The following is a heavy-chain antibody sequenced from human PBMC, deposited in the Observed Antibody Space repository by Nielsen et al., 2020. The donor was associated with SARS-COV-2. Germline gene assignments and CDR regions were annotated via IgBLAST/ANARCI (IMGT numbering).Heavy chain of an antibody. CDR1: GFTFDDYA. CDR2: ISWNSGSI. V-gene: IGHV3-9*01. CDR3: AKQEIAVAGTLDY. J-gene: IGHJ4*02. D-gene: IGHD6-19*01. Sequence: SLKISCAASGFTFDDYAMHWVRQAPGKGLEWVAGISWNSGSIGYADSVKGRFTISRDNSKNTLYLQMNSLRAEDTAVYYCAKQEIAVAGTLDYWGQGTLVTVSS.